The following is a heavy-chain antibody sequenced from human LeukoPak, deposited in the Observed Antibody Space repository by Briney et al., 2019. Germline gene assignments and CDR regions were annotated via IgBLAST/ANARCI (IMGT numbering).Heavy chain of an antibody. J-gene: IGHJ6*02. CDR2: ISSSSSYI. D-gene: IGHD3-3*01. CDR1: GFTFSSYS. CDR3: ARDLGSRLRFLEWFGMDV. V-gene: IGHV3-21*01. Sequence: GGSLRLSCAASGFTFSSYSMNWVRQAPGKGLEWASSISSSSSYIYYADSVKGRFTISRDNAKNSLYLQMNSLRAEDTAVYYCARDLGSRLRFLEWFGMDVWGQGTTVTVSS.